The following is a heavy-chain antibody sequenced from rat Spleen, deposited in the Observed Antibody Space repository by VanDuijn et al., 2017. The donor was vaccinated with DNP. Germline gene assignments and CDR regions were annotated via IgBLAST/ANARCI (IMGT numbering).Heavy chain of an antibody. D-gene: IGHD1-2*01. CDR3: TRGSSYIYGWFTY. CDR1: GFSLTSYG. CDR2: ISSGGST. J-gene: IGHJ3*01. V-gene: IGHV2S12*01. Sequence: QVQLKESGPGLVQPSQTLSLTCTVSGFSLTSYGVSWVRQPPGKGLEWIAAISSGGSTYYNSVFKSRLSISRDTSRSQVFLKMNSLQTEDKAIYYCTRGSSYIYGWFTYWGQGTLVTVSS.